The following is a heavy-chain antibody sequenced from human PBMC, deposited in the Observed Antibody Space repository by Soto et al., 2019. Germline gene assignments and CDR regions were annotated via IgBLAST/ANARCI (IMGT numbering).Heavy chain of an antibody. V-gene: IGHV3-30-3*01. CDR1: GFIFSNYA. D-gene: IGHD2-15*01. Sequence: QVQLVESGGGVVQPGRSLRLSCAASGFIFSNYAMHWVRQAPGRGLEWVSAISFSGSRTVSVDSVKGRFTVSRDNSKNLVYGKRTTWRVGDGGVSFGGRGDGKDFPGVVGPRPGNNVMDVGAHGTPVPVP. CDR3: GRGDGKDFPGVVGPRPGNNVMDV. J-gene: IGHJ6*02. CDR2: ISFSGSRT.